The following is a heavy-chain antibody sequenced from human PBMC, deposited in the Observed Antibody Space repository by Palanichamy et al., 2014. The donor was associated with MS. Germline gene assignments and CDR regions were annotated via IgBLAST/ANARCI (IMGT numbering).Heavy chain of an antibody. Sequence: LQQSGPGLVKPSQTLSLTCAISGDSVSSNSAAWNWIRQSPSRGLEWLGRTYYRSRWYNDYAVSVKSRMSINPDISRNHFSLQLNSVTHDDTAVYYCARAGSQWLHYYYDYWGQGTLVTVSS. CDR2: TYYRSRWYN. CDR3: ARAGSQWLHYYYDY. CDR1: GDSVSSNSAA. V-gene: IGHV6-1*01. J-gene: IGHJ4*02. D-gene: IGHD6-19*01.